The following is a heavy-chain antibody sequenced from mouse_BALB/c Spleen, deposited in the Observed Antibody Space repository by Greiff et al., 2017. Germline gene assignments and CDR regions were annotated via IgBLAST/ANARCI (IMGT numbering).Heavy chain of an antibody. Sequence: VQLQQSGAELARPGASVKMSCKASGYTFTSYTMHWVKQRPGQGLEWIGYINPSSGYTNYNQKFKDKATLTADKSSSTAYMQLSSLTSEDSAVYYCARSYRYDGYYYAMDYWGQGTSVTVSS. D-gene: IGHD2-14*01. CDR1: GYTFTSYT. CDR3: ARSYRYDGYYYAMDY. J-gene: IGHJ4*01. CDR2: INPSSGYT. V-gene: IGHV1-4*01.